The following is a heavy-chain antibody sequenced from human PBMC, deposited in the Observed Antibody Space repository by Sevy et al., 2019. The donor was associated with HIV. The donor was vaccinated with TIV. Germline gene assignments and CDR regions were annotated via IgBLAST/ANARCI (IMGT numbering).Heavy chain of an antibody. CDR1: GFSFGDHA. J-gene: IGHJ6*02. CDR2: INWNSGII. V-gene: IGHV3-9*01. D-gene: IGHD6-19*01. CDR3: ARDISSGHTIDSYYFYYGMDV. Sequence: GGSLRLSCAASGFSFGDHAMHWVRQAPGKGLEWVSGINWNSGIIAYADSVKGRFTISRDNAKNSLHLQMNSLRDEDTALYYGARDISSGHTIDSYYFYYGMDVWGQGTTVTVSS.